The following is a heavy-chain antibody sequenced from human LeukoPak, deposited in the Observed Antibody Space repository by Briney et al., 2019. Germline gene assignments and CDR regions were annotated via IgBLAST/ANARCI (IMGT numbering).Heavy chain of an antibody. J-gene: IGHJ4*02. CDR1: GYSFTNFW. D-gene: IGHD4-11*01. CDR3: ARGATTSDY. CDR2: IYPGNSDT. Sequence: GESLKISCKGSGYSFTNFWIGWVRQMPGRGLEWMGIIYPGNSDTRYSPSFQGQVTISADKSVSTAYLQWSSLKASDTAMYYCARGATTSDYWGQGTLVTVSS. V-gene: IGHV5-51*01.